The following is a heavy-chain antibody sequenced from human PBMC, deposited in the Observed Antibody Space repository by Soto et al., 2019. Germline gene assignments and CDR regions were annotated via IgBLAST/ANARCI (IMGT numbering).Heavy chain of an antibody. CDR1: GGTFSSYA. CDR2: IIPIFGTA. Sequence: QVQLVQSGAEVKKPGSSVKVSCKASGGTFSSYAISWVRQAPGQGLEWMGGIIPIFGTANYAQKFQGRVTTTADKSTSTGYMELSSLRSEDTAVYYCARAGQGGRHQLVPFDYWGQGTLVTVSS. D-gene: IGHD6-13*01. CDR3: ARAGQGGRHQLVPFDY. V-gene: IGHV1-69*06. J-gene: IGHJ4*02.